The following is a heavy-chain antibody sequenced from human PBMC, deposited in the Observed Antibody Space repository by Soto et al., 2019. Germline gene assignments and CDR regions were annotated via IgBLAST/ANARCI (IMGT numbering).Heavy chain of an antibody. J-gene: IGHJ5*01. CDR1: GYSFINYG. CDR2: ISGSNGAT. Sequence: ASVKVSCKFSGYSFINYGMTWVRQAPGQGLEWMGWISGSNGATKYAQRFQDRVTLTTDTSTNTAYMELRSLRLDDTAVYYCARDSKWLIINGNWFDSWGQGTRVTAPQ. D-gene: IGHD5-12*01. CDR3: ARDSKWLIINGNWFDS. V-gene: IGHV1-18*04.